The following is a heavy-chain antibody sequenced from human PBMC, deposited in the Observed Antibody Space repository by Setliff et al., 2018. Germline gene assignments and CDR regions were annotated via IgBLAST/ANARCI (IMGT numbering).Heavy chain of an antibody. CDR3: ARGFHNFWSGYYHPFRGVDY. CDR2: INHSGST. D-gene: IGHD3-3*01. V-gene: IGHV4-34*01. Sequence: PSETLSLTCAVYGGSFSGYYWSWIRQPPGKGLEWIGEINHSGSTNYNPSLKSRVTISVDKSKNQFSLRLTSVTAADTAVYYCARGFHNFWSGYYHPFRGVDYWGQGTLVTV. CDR1: GGSFSGYY. J-gene: IGHJ4*02.